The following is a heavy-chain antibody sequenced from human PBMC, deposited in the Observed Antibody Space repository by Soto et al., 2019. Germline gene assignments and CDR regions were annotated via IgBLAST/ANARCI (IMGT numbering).Heavy chain of an antibody. D-gene: IGHD1-26*01. CDR3: ARVVDWAEDY. J-gene: IGHJ4*02. CDR2: INHSGST. V-gene: IGHV4-34*01. Sequence: SETLSLTCAVYGGTFSGYDWSWIRQPPGKGLEWIGEINHSGSTNYNPSLKSRVTISVDTSKNQFSLKLSSVTAADTAVYYCARVVDWAEDYWGQGTLVTVSS. CDR1: GGTFSGYD.